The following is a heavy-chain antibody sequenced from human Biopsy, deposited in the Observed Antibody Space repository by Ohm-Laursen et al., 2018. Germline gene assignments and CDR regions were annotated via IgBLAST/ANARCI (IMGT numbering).Heavy chain of an antibody. CDR3: ATKLTGYFHH. D-gene: IGHD3-9*01. J-gene: IGHJ1*01. Sequence: SVKGSCKAPGGTFSNYGVNWVRQAPGQGLEWLGGNIPILGTGNYAQKFQDRVTVAADTSTSTATMELRSLRSDDTAVYYCATKLTGYFHHWGQGTLVIVSS. CDR2: NIPILGTG. CDR1: GGTFSNYG. V-gene: IGHV1-69*06.